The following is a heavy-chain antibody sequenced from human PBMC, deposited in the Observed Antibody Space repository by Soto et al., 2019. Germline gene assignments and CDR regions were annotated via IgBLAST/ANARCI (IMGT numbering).Heavy chain of an antibody. V-gene: IGHV1-18*01. Sequence: ASVKVSCKASGYTFTSYGISWVRQAPGQGLEWMGWISAYNGNTNYAQKLRGRVTMTTDTSTSTAYMELRSPRSDDTAVYYCARVKFSRPGCWFDPWAQGTLVPVSS. CDR3: ARVKFSRPGCWFDP. J-gene: IGHJ5*02. D-gene: IGHD2-2*01. CDR1: GYTFTSYG. CDR2: ISAYNGNT.